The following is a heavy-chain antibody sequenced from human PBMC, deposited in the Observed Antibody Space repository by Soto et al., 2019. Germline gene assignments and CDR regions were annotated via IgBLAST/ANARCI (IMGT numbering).Heavy chain of an antibody. CDR3: ASGYDSSGYYGFDI. Sequence: ESGGGVVQPGKSLRLSCAASGLSFGSYGMFWVRQAPGTGLEWVAVIWADGSKKYYADSVKGRFTISRDNSKNTLYLEMDSLRAEDTALYYCASGYDSSGYYGFDIWGQGTMVTVSS. D-gene: IGHD3-22*01. J-gene: IGHJ3*02. V-gene: IGHV3-33*03. CDR2: IWADGSKK. CDR1: GLSFGSYG.